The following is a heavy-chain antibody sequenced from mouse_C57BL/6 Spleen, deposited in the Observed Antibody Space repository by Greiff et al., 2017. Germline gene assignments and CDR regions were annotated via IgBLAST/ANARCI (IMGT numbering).Heavy chain of an antibody. CDR1: GFNIKNTY. D-gene: IGHD4-1*02. CDR3: ARGDQLGRGFDY. Sequence: EVKLMESVAELVRPGASVKLSCTASGFNIKNTYMHWVKQRPEQGLEWIGRIDPANGNTKYAPKFQGKATITADTSSNTAYLQLRSRTSEDTAIYSCARGDQLGRGFDYWGQGTTLTVSS. CDR2: IDPANGNT. J-gene: IGHJ2*01. V-gene: IGHV14-3*01.